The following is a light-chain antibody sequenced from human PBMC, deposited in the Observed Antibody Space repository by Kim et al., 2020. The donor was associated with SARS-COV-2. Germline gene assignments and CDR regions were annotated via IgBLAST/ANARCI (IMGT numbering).Light chain of an antibody. V-gene: IGKV1-39*01. CDR3: QQSYMAPFT. CDR1: ESITNH. CDR2: AAS. Sequence: DIQMTQSPSSLSASLGDRVTITCRASESITNHLNRYQQKPWKAPKLLIFAASSLLSGPSRFRGSGSGTDFALTISSLQLEGSATYFCQQSYMAPFTFGGGTKVDIK. J-gene: IGKJ4*01.